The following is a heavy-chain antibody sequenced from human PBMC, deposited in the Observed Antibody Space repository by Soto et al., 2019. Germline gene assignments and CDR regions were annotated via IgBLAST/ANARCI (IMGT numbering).Heavy chain of an antibody. J-gene: IGHJ4*02. V-gene: IGHV2-5*01. CDR3: AHTPHIAAAGPFDY. Sequence: ESGPTLVNPTQTLTLTCTFSGFSLSTSGVGVGWIRQPPGKALEWLALIYWNDDKRYSPSLKSRLTITKDTSKNQVVLTMTNMDPVDTATYYCAHTPHIAAAGPFDYWGQGTLVTVSS. CDR1: GFSLSTSGVG. CDR2: IYWNDDK. D-gene: IGHD6-13*01.